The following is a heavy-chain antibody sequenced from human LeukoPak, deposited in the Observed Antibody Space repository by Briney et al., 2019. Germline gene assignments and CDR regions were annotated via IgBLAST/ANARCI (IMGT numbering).Heavy chain of an antibody. J-gene: IGHJ6*03. CDR1: GFTFSSYS. CDR3: ARAGGRTAMAGEYYYYMDV. V-gene: IGHV3-21*01. Sequence: GGSLRLSCAASGFTFSSYSMNWVRQAPGKGLEWVSSISSSSSYIYYADSVKGRFTISRDNAKNSLYLQMNSLRAEDTAVYYCARAGGRTAMAGEYYYYMDVWGKGTTVTVSS. CDR2: ISSSSSYI. D-gene: IGHD5-18*01.